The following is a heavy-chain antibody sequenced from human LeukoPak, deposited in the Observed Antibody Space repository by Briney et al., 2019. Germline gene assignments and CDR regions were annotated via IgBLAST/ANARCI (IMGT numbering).Heavy chain of an antibody. V-gene: IGHV4-59*01. CDR1: SVSINNNY. Sequence: PSETLSLTCTVTSVSINNNYWSWIRQPPGEGLEWIGYIYYSGSTNYSPSLKSRVTMSVDTSKKQFSLKVTSVTAADTAVYYCARGSGAFDYWGQGTLVTVSS. CDR3: ARGSGAFDY. J-gene: IGHJ4*02. CDR2: IYYSGST.